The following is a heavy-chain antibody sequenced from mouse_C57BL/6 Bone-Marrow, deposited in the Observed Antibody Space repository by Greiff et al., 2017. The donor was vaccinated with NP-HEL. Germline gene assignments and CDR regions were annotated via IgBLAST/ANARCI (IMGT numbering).Heavy chain of an antibody. CDR1: GFTFSSYA. CDR3: TRGLYWYFDV. V-gene: IGHV5-9-1*02. Sequence: EVQRVESGEGLVKPGGSLKLSCAASGFTFSSYAMSWVRQTPEKRLEWVAYISSGGDYIYYADTVKGRFTISRATARNTLYLQMSSLKSEDTAMYYCTRGLYWYFDVWGTGTTVTVSA. J-gene: IGHJ1*03. CDR2: ISSGGDYI.